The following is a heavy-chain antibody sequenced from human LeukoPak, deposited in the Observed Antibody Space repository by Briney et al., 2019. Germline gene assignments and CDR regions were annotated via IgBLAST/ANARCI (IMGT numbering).Heavy chain of an antibody. J-gene: IGHJ4*02. CDR3: ASSSGWYGDY. CDR1: VGTFTSYA. Sequence: ASVNVSCTSSVGTFTSYAISWVRQAPGQGLEWMGRIIPIFGTANYAQKFQGRVTITADKSTSTAYMELSSLRSEDTAVYYCASSSGWYGDYWGQGTLVTVSS. CDR2: IIPIFGTA. V-gene: IGHV1-69*06. D-gene: IGHD6-19*01.